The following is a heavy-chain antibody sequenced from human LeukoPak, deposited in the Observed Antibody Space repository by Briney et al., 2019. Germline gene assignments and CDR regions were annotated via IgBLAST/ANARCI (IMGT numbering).Heavy chain of an antibody. J-gene: IGHJ4*02. Sequence: SETLSLTCTVSGGSISGYFWGWIRQPAGKGLEWIGYFSYSGSTNYNPSLKSRVTISVDTSKNQFSLKLISVTAADTAVYYCARGFGYGGNSNYWGQGTLVTVSS. CDR1: GGSISGYF. CDR3: ARGFGYGGNSNY. CDR2: FSYSGST. D-gene: IGHD4-23*01. V-gene: IGHV4-59*01.